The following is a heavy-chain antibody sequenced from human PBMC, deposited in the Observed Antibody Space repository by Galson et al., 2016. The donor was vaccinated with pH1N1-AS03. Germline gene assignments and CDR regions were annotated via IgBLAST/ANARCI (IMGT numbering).Heavy chain of an antibody. D-gene: IGHD3-9*01. CDR2: IIPIFDTP. CDR1: GGTFNSYT. Sequence: SVKVSCKASGGTFNSYTINWVRQAPGQGLEWMGGIIPIFDTPIYAQRFKGKVTITADESASRVYLELRSLRSEDTAVYYCARDQGSYYDNVTGLLGMDVWGQGTTVIVSS. J-gene: IGHJ6*02. CDR3: ARDQGSYYDNVTGLLGMDV. V-gene: IGHV1-69*13.